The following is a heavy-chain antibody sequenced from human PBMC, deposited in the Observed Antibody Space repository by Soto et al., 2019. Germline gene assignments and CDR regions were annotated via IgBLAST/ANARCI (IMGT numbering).Heavy chain of an antibody. J-gene: IGHJ3*02. V-gene: IGHV1-46*03. CDR2: INPSGGST. CDR1: GYTFTSYY. D-gene: IGHD6-19*01. CDR3: ARSGYSSGWSDDAFDI. Sequence: QVQLVQSGAEVKKPGASVKVSCKASGYTFTSYYMHWVRQAPGQGLEWMGIINPSGGSTSYAQKFQGRVTMPRDTSTSTVYMELSSLRSEDTAVYYCARSGYSSGWSDDAFDIWGQGTMVTVSS.